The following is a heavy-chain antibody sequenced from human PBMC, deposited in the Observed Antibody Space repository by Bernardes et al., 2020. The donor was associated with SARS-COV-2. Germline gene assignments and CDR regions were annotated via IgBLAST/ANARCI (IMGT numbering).Heavy chain of an antibody. V-gene: IGHV3-9*01. Sequence: GGSLRLSCAASGFTFDDYAMHWVRQAPGKGLEWVSGISWNSGSIGYADSVKGRFTISRDNAKNSLYLQMNSLRAEDTALYYCAKDQAIFGNYGMDVWGQGTTVTVSS. D-gene: IGHD3-3*01. CDR3: AKDQAIFGNYGMDV. CDR2: ISWNSGSI. J-gene: IGHJ6*02. CDR1: GFTFDDYA.